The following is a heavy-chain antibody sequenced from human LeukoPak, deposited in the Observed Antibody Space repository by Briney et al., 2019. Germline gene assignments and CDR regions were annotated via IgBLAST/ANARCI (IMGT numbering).Heavy chain of an antibody. CDR2: INSDGSDT. V-gene: IGHV3-74*03. J-gene: IGHJ4*02. D-gene: IGHD6-6*01. CDR1: GLTFSSYW. CDR3: AKDRWYSSSSLDDY. Sequence: GGSLRLSCAASGLTFSSYWMHWVRQGPGKGLVWVSRINSDGSDTTYADSVKGRFTISRDNAKNTVYLQMDSLRDEDTAVYYCAKDRWYSSSSLDDYWGQGTLVTVSS.